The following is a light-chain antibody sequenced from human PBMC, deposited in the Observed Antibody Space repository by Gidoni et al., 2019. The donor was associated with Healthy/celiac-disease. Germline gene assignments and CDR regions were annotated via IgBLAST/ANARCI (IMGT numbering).Light chain of an antibody. J-gene: IGLJ3*02. Sequence: QSVLTPPPSASGPPGQRVTISCSGSSSNIGSNTVNWYQQLPGTAPNLLIYSNNQRPSGVPDRFSGAKSGTSASLAISGLQSEDEADYYCAAWDDSLNGWVFGGGTKLTVL. CDR3: AAWDDSLNGWV. CDR2: SNN. CDR1: SSNIGSNT. V-gene: IGLV1-44*01.